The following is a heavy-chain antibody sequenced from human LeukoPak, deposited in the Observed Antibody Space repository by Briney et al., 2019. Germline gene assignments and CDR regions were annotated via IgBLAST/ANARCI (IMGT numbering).Heavy chain of an antibody. CDR2: ISSSGSTI. J-gene: IGHJ4*02. CDR1: GITFSDYY. Sequence: GGSLRLSCAASGITFSDYYMSWIRQAPGKGLEWVSYISSSGSTIYYADSVKGRFTISRDNAKNSLYLQMNSLRAEDTAVYYCARAPYMITFGGALPDYWGQGTLVTVSS. D-gene: IGHD3-16*01. V-gene: IGHV3-11*01. CDR3: ARAPYMITFGGALPDY.